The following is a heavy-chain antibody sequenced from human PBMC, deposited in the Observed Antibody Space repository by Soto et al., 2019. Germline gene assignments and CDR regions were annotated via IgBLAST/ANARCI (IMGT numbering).Heavy chain of an antibody. Sequence: SVKVSCQASGYTFTGYYMHWVRQAPVQGLEWMGWINPNSGGTNYAQKFQGRVTMTRDTSISTAYMELSRLRSDDTAVYYCARSVAGDPNYYYYGMDVWGQGTTVTVSS. CDR2: INPNSGGT. CDR1: GYTFTGYY. J-gene: IGHJ6*02. V-gene: IGHV1-2*02. CDR3: ARSVAGDPNYYYYGMDV. D-gene: IGHD6-19*01.